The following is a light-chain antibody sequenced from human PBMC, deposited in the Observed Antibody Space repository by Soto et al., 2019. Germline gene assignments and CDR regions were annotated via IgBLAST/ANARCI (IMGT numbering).Light chain of an antibody. CDR3: QQYRSYSCT. J-gene: IGKJ3*01. V-gene: IGKV1-5*03. Sequence: DVQLTQSPSTLSASVGDTVTITCRASQSSSTWLDWYQQKPGKAPKLLIYKASNLASDVPSRFSGSGSGTEFTLTISSLQPDDFATYYCQQYRSYSCTFSPGNKVDIK. CDR2: KAS. CDR1: QSSSTW.